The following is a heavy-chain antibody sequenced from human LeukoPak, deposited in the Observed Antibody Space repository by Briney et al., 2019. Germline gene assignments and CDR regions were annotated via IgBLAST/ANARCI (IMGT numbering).Heavy chain of an antibody. D-gene: IGHD3-3*01. J-gene: IGHJ3*02. CDR2: INHSGST. V-gene: IGHV4-34*01. Sequence: SETLSLTCTVSGGSISSYYWSWIRQPPGKGLEWIGEINHSGSTNYNPSLKSRVTISVDTSKNQFSLKLSSVTAADTAVYYCAQTVYDFYYAFDIWGQGTMVTVSS. CDR1: GGSISSYY. CDR3: AQTVYDFYYAFDI.